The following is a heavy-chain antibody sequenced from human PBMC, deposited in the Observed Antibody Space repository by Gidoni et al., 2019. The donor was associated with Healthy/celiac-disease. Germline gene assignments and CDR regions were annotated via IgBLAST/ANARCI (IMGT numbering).Heavy chain of an antibody. CDR3: SRQTDLLGYCSGGSCQNWFDP. CDR2: IYPGDSDT. D-gene: IGHD2-15*01. Sequence: EVQLVQSGAEVKNPGESLKISWKGSRSSFTSSWIGWGRQMPGKGLEWMGIIYPGDSDTRYSPAFPGQVTISADKSISTAYLQWSSLKASDTAMYYCSRQTDLLGYCSGGSCQNWFDPWGQGTLVTVSS. CDR1: RSSFTSSW. J-gene: IGHJ5*02. V-gene: IGHV5-51*01.